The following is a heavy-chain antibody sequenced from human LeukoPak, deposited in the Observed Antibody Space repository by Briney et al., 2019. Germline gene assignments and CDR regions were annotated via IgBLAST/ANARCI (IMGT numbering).Heavy chain of an antibody. V-gene: IGHV3-33*08. CDR1: GFTFSSYS. CDR2: IWYDGSNK. D-gene: IGHD2-8*02. Sequence: GGSLRLSCAASGFTFSSYSMNWARQAPGKGLEWVAVIWYDGSNKYYADSVKGRFTISRDNSKNTLYLQMNSLRAEDTAVYYCARGLELVPTDYWGQGTLVTVSS. J-gene: IGHJ4*02. CDR3: ARGLELVPTDY.